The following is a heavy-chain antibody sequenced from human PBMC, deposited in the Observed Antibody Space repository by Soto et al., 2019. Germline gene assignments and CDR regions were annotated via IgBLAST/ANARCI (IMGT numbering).Heavy chain of an antibody. V-gene: IGHV4-39*01. CDR3: ARPYYYDSSGYYVWFDP. D-gene: IGHD3-22*01. CDR2: IYYSGST. Sequence: SETLSLTCTVSGGSISSSSYYWGWIRQPPGKGLEWIGSIYYSGSTYYNPSLKSRVTISVDTSKNQFSLKLSSVTAADTAVYYCARPYYYDSSGYYVWFDPWGREPWSPSPQ. CDR1: GGSISSSSYY. J-gene: IGHJ5*02.